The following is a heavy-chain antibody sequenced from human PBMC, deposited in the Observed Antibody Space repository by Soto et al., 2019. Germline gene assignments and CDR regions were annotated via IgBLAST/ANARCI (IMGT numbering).Heavy chain of an antibody. CDR1: GFTFSSYS. Sequence: PGGSLRLSCAASGFTFSSYSMNWVRQAPGKGLEWVSSISSSSSYIYYADSVKGRFTISRDNAKNSLFLQMNSLRAEDTAVYYCTRYGSTTISAYYGMDVWGQGTTVTVSS. CDR2: ISSSSSYI. CDR3: TRYGSTTISAYYGMDV. D-gene: IGHD2-2*01. J-gene: IGHJ6*02. V-gene: IGHV3-21*01.